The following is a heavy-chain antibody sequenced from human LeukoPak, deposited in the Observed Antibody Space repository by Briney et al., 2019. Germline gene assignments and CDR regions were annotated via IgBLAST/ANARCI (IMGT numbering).Heavy chain of an antibody. Sequence: SQTLSLTRTVSGGSISSGSYYWSWIRQPAGKGLEWIGRIYTSGSTNYNPSLKSRVTISVDTSKNQFSLKLSSVTAADTAVYYCARDQNWNYVGWFDPWGQGTLVTVSS. J-gene: IGHJ5*02. D-gene: IGHD1-7*01. V-gene: IGHV4-61*02. CDR3: ARDQNWNYVGWFDP. CDR1: GGSISSGSYY. CDR2: IYTSGST.